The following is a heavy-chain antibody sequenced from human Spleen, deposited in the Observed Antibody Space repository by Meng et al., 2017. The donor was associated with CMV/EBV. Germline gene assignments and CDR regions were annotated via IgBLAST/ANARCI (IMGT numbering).Heavy chain of an antibody. D-gene: IGHD6-6*01. Sequence: SGSTFSEYYIHWVRQAPGQGPEWMGWINPHSGGTNYAPKFRGRVTMTRDTSISTAYMDLNSLTSDDTALYFCARPPHSRSSLVLFDNWGQGTLVTVSS. CDR3: ARPPHSRSSLVLFDN. J-gene: IGHJ4*02. CDR1: GSTFSEYY. CDR2: INPHSGGT. V-gene: IGHV1-2*02.